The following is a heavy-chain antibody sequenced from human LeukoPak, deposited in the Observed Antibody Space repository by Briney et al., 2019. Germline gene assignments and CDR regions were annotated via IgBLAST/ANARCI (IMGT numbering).Heavy chain of an antibody. Sequence: GGSLRLSCAASGFTFSSYAMGWVRQAPGKGLEWVSAISGSGGSTYYADSVKGRFTISRDNSKNTLYLQTNSLRAEDTAVYYCAKDRVIVGATSFDYWGQGTLVTVSS. V-gene: IGHV3-23*01. CDR2: ISGSGGST. CDR1: GFTFSSYA. D-gene: IGHD1-26*01. CDR3: AKDRVIVGATSFDY. J-gene: IGHJ4*02.